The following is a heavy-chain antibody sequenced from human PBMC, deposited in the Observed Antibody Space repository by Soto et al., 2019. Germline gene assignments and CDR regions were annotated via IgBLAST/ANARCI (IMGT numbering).Heavy chain of an antibody. D-gene: IGHD3-3*01. CDR3: ARGGGYDFWSGYVWFDP. Sequence: WASVKVSCKAYGGTFSSYGISWVRQAPGQGLEWMGWISAYNGNTNYAQKLQGRVTMTTDTSTSTAYMELRSLRSDDTAVYYCARGGGYDFWSGYVWFDPWGQGTLVTVSS. CDR2: ISAYNGNT. CDR1: GGTFSSYG. J-gene: IGHJ5*02. V-gene: IGHV1-18*04.